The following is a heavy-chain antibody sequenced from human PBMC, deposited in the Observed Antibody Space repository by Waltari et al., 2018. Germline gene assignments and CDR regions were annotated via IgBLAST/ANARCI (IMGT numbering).Heavy chain of an antibody. CDR2: INPASGST. V-gene: IGHV1-46*01. CDR1: GYTFTSHY. D-gene: IGHD2-8*01. J-gene: IGHJ4*02. CDR3: TRDLMGDVGNY. Sequence: QVQLVQSGAEVKKPGASVKVSCKASGYTFTSHYLHWVRQAPGQGLEWMGMINPASGSTVYTQKFQGTVTMTRDRSTTTVYLELNSLRSEDTAVYYCTRDLMGDVGNYWGQGTLVTVSS.